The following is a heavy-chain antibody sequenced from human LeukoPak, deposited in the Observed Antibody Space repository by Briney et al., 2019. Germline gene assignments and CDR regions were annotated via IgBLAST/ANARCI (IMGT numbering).Heavy chain of an antibody. CDR1: RFTFSSYS. CDR3: ARGEYYYDSSGYFDY. J-gene: IGHJ4*02. CDR2: ISSCSSYI. V-gene: IGHV3-21*01. Sequence: GGSLRLSCAASRFTFSSYSMNWVRQAPGKGLEWVSSISSCSSYIYYADSVKGRFTISRDNAKNSLYLQMNSLRAEDTAVYYCARGEYYYDSSGYFDYWGQGTLVTVSS. D-gene: IGHD3-22*01.